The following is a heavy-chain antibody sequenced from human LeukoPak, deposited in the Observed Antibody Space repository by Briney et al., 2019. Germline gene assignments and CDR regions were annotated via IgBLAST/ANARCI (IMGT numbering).Heavy chain of an antibody. V-gene: IGHV4-59*01. D-gene: IGHD5-18*01. CDR2: IYYSGST. J-gene: IGHJ4*02. CDR3: ARQEDTAGGLGY. Sequence: SETLSLTCTVSGGSISSYYWSWIRQPPGKGLEWIGYIYYSGSTNYNPSLKSRVTISVDTSKNQFSLKLSSVTAADTAVYYCARQEDTAGGLGYWGQGTLVTVSS. CDR1: GGSISSYY.